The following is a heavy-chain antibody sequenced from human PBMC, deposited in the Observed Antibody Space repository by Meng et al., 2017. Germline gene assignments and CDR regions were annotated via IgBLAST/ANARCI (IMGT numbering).Heavy chain of an antibody. J-gene: IGHJ3*02. CDR3: AHRRDNRGGDAFDI. D-gene: IGHD1-14*01. CDR1: GFSLSTSGVG. CDR2: IYWNDDK. V-gene: IGHV2-5*01. Sequence: SGPTLVKPTQTLTLTCTFSGFSLSTSGVGVGWIRQPPGKALEWLALIYWNDDKRYSPSLKSRLTITKDTSKNQVVLTMTNMDPVDTATYYCAHRRDNRGGDAFDIWGQGTMVTVSS.